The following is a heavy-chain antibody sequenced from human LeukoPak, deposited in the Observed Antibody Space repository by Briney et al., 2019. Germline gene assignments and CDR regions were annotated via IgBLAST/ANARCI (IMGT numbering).Heavy chain of an antibody. CDR2: ISSSGSTI. CDR3: ARDRPITMVRGAFDY. V-gene: IGHV3-48*03. J-gene: IGHJ4*02. Sequence: GGSLRLSCAASGFTFSSYEMNWVRQAPGKGLEWVSYISSSGSTIYYADSVKGRFTISRDNAKNSLYLQMNSLRAEDTAVCYCARDRPITMVRGAFDYWGQGTLVTVSS. CDR1: GFTFSSYE. D-gene: IGHD3-10*01.